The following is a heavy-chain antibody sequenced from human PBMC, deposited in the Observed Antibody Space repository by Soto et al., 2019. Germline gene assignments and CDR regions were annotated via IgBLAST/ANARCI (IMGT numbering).Heavy chain of an antibody. J-gene: IGHJ6*02. V-gene: IGHV3-53*01. D-gene: IGHD3-10*01. CDR2: IYSGGST. CDR3: ARGGSGYYYYGMDV. CDR1: GFTVSSYY. Sequence: EVQLVESGGGLIQPGGSLRLSCAASGFTVSSYYMSWVRQAPGKGLEWVSVIYSGGSTYYADSVKGRFTISRDNSKNTLYLQMNSLRAEDTAVYYCARGGSGYYYYGMDVWGQGTTVTVSS.